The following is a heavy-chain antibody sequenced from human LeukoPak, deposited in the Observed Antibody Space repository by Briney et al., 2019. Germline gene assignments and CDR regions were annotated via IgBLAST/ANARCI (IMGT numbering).Heavy chain of an antibody. CDR3: AKGSGDSSGWFQLFDY. Sequence: GGTLRLSCAASGFTFRSFGMSWVRQAPGKGLEWVSAITGSGGSTYYADSVKGRFTISRDNSKNTLYLQMNSLRAEDTAVYYCAKGSGDSSGWFQLFDYWGQGTLVTVSS. J-gene: IGHJ4*02. CDR1: GFTFRSFG. D-gene: IGHD6-19*01. V-gene: IGHV3-23*01. CDR2: ITGSGGST.